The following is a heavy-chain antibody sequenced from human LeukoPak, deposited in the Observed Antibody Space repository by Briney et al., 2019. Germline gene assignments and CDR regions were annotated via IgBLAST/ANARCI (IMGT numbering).Heavy chain of an antibody. CDR1: GYTFTSYG. CDR2: ISAYNGNT. J-gene: IGHJ4*02. CDR3: ARVRGPNIVVVVAAYFFDY. V-gene: IGHV1-18*01. Sequence: ASVKVSCKASGYTFTSYGISRVRQAPGQGLEWMGWISAYNGNTNYAQKLQGRVTMTTDTSTSTAYMELRSLRSDDTAVYYCARVRGPNIVVVVAAYFFDYWGQGTLVTVSS. D-gene: IGHD2-15*01.